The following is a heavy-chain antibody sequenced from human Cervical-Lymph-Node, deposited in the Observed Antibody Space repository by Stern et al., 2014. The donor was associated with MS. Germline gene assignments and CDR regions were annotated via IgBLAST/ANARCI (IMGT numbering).Heavy chain of an antibody. J-gene: IGHJ6*02. CDR2: IIPVLGRP. Sequence: VQLVESGAEVKKPGSSVKVSCKASGDTFNSYGINWVRQAPGQRLEWMGRIIPVLGRPKYGQKFQGRVTISADKSTSTVNMEVSSLRSEDTAVYYCARDDPDRTANYYAMDVWGQGTTVIVSS. CDR3: ARDDPDRTANYYAMDV. V-gene: IGHV1-69*09. D-gene: IGHD1-14*01. CDR1: GDTFNSYG.